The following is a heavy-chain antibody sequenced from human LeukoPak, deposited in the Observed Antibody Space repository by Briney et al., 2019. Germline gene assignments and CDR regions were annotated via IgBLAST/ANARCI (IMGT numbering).Heavy chain of an antibody. CDR3: AKVPSITMVRGVKYYFDY. CDR2: ISGSGGST. CDR1: GFTFSSYA. D-gene: IGHD3-10*01. Sequence: GGSLRLSCAASGFTFSSYAMSWVRQAPGKGLEWVSAISGSGGSTYYADSVKGWFTISRDNSKNTLYLQMNSLRAEDTAVYYCAKVPSITMVRGVKYYFDYWGQGTLVTVSS. J-gene: IGHJ4*02. V-gene: IGHV3-23*01.